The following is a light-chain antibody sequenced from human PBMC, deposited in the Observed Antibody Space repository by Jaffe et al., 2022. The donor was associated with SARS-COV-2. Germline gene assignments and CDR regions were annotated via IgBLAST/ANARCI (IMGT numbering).Light chain of an antibody. Sequence: EIVLTQSPGTLSLSPGERATLSCRASQSVSSTYLAWYQHKPGQAPRLLIYRASNRAAGIPDRFSGSGLGTDFTLTISRLEPEDCAVYYCQQYGSSPRTFGQGTKVEIK. CDR2: RAS. J-gene: IGKJ1*01. CDR1: QSVSSTY. V-gene: IGKV3-20*01. CDR3: QQYGSSPRT.